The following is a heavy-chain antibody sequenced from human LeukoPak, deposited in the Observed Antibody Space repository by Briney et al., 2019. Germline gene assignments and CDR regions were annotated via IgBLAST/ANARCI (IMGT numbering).Heavy chain of an antibody. CDR2: IYYSGSA. V-gene: IGHV4-39*01. CDR1: GGSISSSSYY. CDR3: ARHQSSTSQAALDY. D-gene: IGHD2-2*01. J-gene: IGHJ4*02. Sequence: SETLSLTCTVSGGSISSSSYYWGGIRQPPGKGLEWIVSIYYSGSAYYNPSLKGRVTISVDTSKNQFSLKLSSVTAADTAVYYCARHQSSTSQAALDYWGQGTLVTVSS.